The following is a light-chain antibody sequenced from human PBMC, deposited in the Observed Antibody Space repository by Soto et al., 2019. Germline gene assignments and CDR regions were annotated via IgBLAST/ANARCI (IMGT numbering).Light chain of an antibody. CDR2: EVS. Sequence: QSALTQPPSASGSPGQSVTISCTGTSSDVGGYNYVSWYQQHPGKAPKLMIYEVSKRPSGVPDRFSGSKSGNTASLTVSGLQAEDEADYYCSSYAGSNNPVVFGGGTKVTFL. J-gene: IGLJ2*01. V-gene: IGLV2-8*01. CDR1: SSDVGGYNY. CDR3: SSYAGSNNPVV.